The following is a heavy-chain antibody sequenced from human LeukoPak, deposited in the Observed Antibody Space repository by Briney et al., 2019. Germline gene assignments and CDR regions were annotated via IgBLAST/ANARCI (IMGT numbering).Heavy chain of an antibody. Sequence: GASVKVSCKASGYTFTSYGMTWVRQAPGQGLEWMGIINPSGGSTSYAQKFQGRVTMTRDTSTSTVYMELSSLRSEDTAVYYCARAFLDLYFDYWGQGTLVTVSS. CDR2: INPSGGST. J-gene: IGHJ4*02. CDR3: ARAFLDLYFDY. CDR1: GYTFTSYG. V-gene: IGHV1-46*01.